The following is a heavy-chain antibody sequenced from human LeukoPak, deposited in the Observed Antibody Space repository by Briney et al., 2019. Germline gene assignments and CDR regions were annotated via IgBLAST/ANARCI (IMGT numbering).Heavy chain of an antibody. V-gene: IGHV4-34*01. D-gene: IGHD5-18*01. J-gene: IGHJ4*02. CDR3: ARSSKPPKSRGYSPSFDY. Sequence: SETLSLTCAVYGGCFSGYYWSWIRQPPGKGLEWIGEINHSGSTNYNPSLKSRVTISVDTSKNQFSLKLSSVTAADTAVYYCARSSKPPKSRGYSPSFDYWGQGTLVTVSS. CDR2: INHSGST. CDR1: GGCFSGYY.